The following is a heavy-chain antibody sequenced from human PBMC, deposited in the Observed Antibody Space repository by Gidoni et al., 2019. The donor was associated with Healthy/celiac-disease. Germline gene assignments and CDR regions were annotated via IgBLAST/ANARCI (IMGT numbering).Heavy chain of an antibody. J-gene: IGHJ4*02. D-gene: IGHD6-19*01. V-gene: IGHV3-30*18. Sequence: QVQLVESGGGVVQPGRSLRLTCAAPGFHFSSYGMHWGRQAPGKGLEWVAVISYYGSNKYYADSVKGRFTISRDNSKNTLYPQMNSLRAEDTAVYYCAKEIKAVAGDYFDYWGQGTLVTVSS. CDR1: GFHFSSYG. CDR3: AKEIKAVAGDYFDY. CDR2: ISYYGSNK.